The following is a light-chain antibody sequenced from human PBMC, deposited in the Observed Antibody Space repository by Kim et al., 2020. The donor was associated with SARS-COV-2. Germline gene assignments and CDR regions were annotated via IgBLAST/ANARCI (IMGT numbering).Light chain of an antibody. CDR2: RVS. CDR3: LQGTHWPYT. J-gene: IGKJ2*01. Sequence: HPASISSRSSQSLVDSDRNTYMQWFQQRPGQSPRRLIYRVSNRDSGVPDRFSGSGSGTDFTLKISRAEAEDVGVYYCLQGTHWPYTFGQGTKLEI. V-gene: IGKV2-30*01. CDR1: QSLVDSDRNTY.